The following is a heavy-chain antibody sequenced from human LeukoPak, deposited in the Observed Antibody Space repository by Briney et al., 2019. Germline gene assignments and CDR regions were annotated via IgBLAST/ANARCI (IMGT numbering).Heavy chain of an antibody. CDR3: ARDLGAYDSSGYSLGYYYGMNV. J-gene: IGHJ6*02. V-gene: IGHV3-66*01. CDR1: GFTVSSNC. D-gene: IGHD3-22*01. CDR2: IYSGGTT. Sequence: PGGSLRLSCAASGFTVSSNCMNWVRQAPGKGLEWVSVIYSGGTTYYADSVKGRFTISRDNSKKTMYLQMNSLRADDTAVYYCARDLGAYDSSGYSLGYYYGMNVWGQGTTVIVSS.